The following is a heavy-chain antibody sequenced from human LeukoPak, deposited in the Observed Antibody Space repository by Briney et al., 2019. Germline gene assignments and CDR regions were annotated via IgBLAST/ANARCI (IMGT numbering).Heavy chain of an antibody. D-gene: IGHD1-26*01. J-gene: IGHJ4*02. CDR1: GGSISSYY. V-gene: IGHV4-59*01. CDR3: ARGLPRVSGSYDY. Sequence: SETLSLTCTVSGGSISSYYWSWLRQPPGKGLEWIGYIYYSGSTNYNPSLKSRVTISVDTSKNQFSLKLSSVTAADTAVYYCARGLPRVSGSYDYWGQGTLVTVSS. CDR2: IYYSGST.